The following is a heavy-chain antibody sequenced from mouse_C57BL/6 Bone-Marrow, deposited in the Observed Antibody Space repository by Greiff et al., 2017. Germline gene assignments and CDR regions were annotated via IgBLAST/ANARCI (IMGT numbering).Heavy chain of an antibody. CDR3: ARTGSSNWYFDV. J-gene: IGHJ1*03. CDR2: ISSGSSTI. D-gene: IGHD1-1*01. V-gene: IGHV5-17*01. CDR1: GFTFSDYG. Sequence: VQLMESGGGLVKPGGSLKLSCAASGFTFSDYGMHWVRQAPEKGLEWVAYISSGSSTIYYADTVKGRFTISRDNAKNTLFLQMTSLRSEDTAMYYCARTGSSNWYFDVWGTGTTVTVSS.